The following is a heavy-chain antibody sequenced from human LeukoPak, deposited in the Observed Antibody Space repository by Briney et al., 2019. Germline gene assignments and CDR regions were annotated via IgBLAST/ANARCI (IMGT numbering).Heavy chain of an antibody. CDR2: IYYSGST. D-gene: IGHD2-15*01. CDR3: AREARTDCSGGSCYSGGFDY. J-gene: IGHJ4*02. CDR1: GGSISSYY. Sequence: PSETLSLTCTVSGGSISSYYWSWLRQPPGKGLEWIGYIYYSGSTNYNPSLKSRVTISVDTSKNQFSLKLSSVTAADTAVYYCAREARTDCSGGSCYSGGFDYWGQGTLVTVSS. V-gene: IGHV4-59*01.